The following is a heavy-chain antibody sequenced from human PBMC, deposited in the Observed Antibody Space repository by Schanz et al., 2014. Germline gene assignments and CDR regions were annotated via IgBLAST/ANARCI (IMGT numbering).Heavy chain of an antibody. Sequence: EVQLVESGGGLVQPGGSLRLSCTASGFTFSSYSMNWVRQARGKGLEWVSAISGSGGSTYYADSVKGRFTISRDNSKNTLYLQMNSLRAEDTAVYFCVSQTGSPNYWGQGTLVTDSS. CDR3: VSQTGSPNY. CDR1: GFTFSSYS. J-gene: IGHJ4*02. D-gene: IGHD6-13*01. V-gene: IGHV3-23*04. CDR2: ISGSGGST.